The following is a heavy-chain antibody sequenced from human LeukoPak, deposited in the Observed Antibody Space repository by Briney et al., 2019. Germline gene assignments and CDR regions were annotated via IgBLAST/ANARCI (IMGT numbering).Heavy chain of an antibody. D-gene: IGHD5-18*01. CDR1: GFTFSSYA. J-gene: IGHJ4*02. V-gene: IGHV3-23*01. Sequence: GGSLRLSCAASGFTFSSYAMSWVRQAPGKGLEWVSAISGSGGSTYYADSVKGRFTISRDNSKDTLYLQMNSLRAEDTAVYYCASDPNFGYSFDYWGQGTLVTVSS. CDR2: ISGSGGST. CDR3: ASDPNFGYSFDY.